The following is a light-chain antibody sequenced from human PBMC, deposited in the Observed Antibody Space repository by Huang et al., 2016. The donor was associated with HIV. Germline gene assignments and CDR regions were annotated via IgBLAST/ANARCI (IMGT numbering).Light chain of an antibody. CDR2: LGS. CDR1: QSLLHRNGYNY. CDR3: MQAIQIPT. Sequence: DIVMTQSPLSLPVTPGEPASISCRSSQSLLHRNGYNYLDWYLQKRGQSPQLLIYLGSNRASGVPDRLSGSGSGTDFTLKISRVEAEDVGIYYCMQAIQIPTFGPGTKVDIK. V-gene: IGKV2-28*01. J-gene: IGKJ3*01.